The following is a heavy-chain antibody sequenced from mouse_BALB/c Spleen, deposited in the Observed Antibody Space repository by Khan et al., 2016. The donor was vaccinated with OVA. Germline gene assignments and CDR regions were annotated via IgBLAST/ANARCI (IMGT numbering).Heavy chain of an antibody. D-gene: IGHD2-3*01. J-gene: IGHJ2*01. CDR3: ARPAYDGYYDY. CDR1: GYTFTDYA. Sequence: QVQLQQPGPELVRPGVSVKISCKGSGYTFTDYAMYWVKQSHAKSLEWIGLISTYSGSTNYNQKFKGKVTMTVDKSSSAAYMELARLTSEDSAISASARPAYDGYYDYWGQGTTLTVSS. V-gene: IGHV1S137*01. CDR2: ISTYSGST.